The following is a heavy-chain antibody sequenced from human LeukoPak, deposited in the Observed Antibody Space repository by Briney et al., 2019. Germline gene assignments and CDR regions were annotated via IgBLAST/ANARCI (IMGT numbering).Heavy chain of an antibody. CDR2: IYSSGTT. D-gene: IGHD2-15*01. Sequence: SETLSLTCTVSGGSISSSCWTWIRQPPGKGLEWSGYIYSSGTTNYNPSLKSRVSISIDTSKDHFSLKLSSVTAADTTVYYCASSSVVTATRTAHDLWGRGTLATVSS. CDR1: GGSISSSC. J-gene: IGHJ2*01. V-gene: IGHV4-59*08. CDR3: ASSSVVTATRTAHDL.